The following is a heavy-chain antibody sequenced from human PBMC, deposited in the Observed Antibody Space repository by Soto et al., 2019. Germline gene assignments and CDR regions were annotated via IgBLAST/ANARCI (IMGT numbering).Heavy chain of an antibody. J-gene: IGHJ6*02. CDR2: ISYDGSNK. CDR3: ARDRADCSGGSCYHYGMDV. CDR1: GFTFSSYA. D-gene: IGHD2-15*01. V-gene: IGHV3-30-3*01. Sequence: SLRLSCAASGFTFSSYAMHWVRQAPGKGLEWVAVISYDGSNKYYADSVKGRFTISRDNSKSTLYLQMNSLRAEDTAVYYCARDRADCSGGSCYHYGMDVWGQGTTVTVSS.